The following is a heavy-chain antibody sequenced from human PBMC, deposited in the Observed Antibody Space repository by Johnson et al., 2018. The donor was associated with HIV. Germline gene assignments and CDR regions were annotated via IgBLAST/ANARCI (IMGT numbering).Heavy chain of an antibody. CDR2: ISSDGNRK. CDR3: ARSSTVVTPHDI. D-gene: IGHD4-23*01. CDR1: GFTFSYSA. J-gene: IGHJ3*02. V-gene: IGHV3-30-3*01. Sequence: QVQLVESGGGMVQPGRSLRLSCAASGFTFSYSAFHWVRQPPGEGLECVALISSDGNRKYYADSLKGRFTISRDNSKNTLYLQMNSLRGGDTAVYYCARSSTVVTPHDIWGQGTMVTVSS.